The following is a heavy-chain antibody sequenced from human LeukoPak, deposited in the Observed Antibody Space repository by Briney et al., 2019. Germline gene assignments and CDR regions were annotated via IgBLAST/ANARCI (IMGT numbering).Heavy chain of an antibody. CDR2: IYYSGST. Sequence: PSETLSLTCTVSGGSISSSIYYWGWIRQPPGQGLEWIGSIYYSGSTYYNPSLKSRVTISVDTSKNQFSLKLSSVTAADTAVYYCARRGYSRGFFDYWGQGTLVTVSS. D-gene: IGHD6-13*01. CDR1: GGSISSSIYY. J-gene: IGHJ4*02. V-gene: IGHV4-39*01. CDR3: ARRGYSRGFFDY.